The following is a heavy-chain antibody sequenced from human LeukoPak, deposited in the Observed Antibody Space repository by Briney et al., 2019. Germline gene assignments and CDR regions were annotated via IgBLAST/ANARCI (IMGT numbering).Heavy chain of an antibody. CDR2: INPNSGGT. D-gene: IGHD1-26*01. J-gene: IGHJ5*02. CDR3: ARDGEWELHDWFDP. CDR1: GYTFTSYD. V-gene: IGHV1-2*02. Sequence: VASVKVSCKASGYTFTSYDINWVRQAPGQGLEWMGWINPNSGGTNYAQKFQGRVTMTRDTSISTAYMELSRLRSDDTAVYYCARDGEWELHDWFDPWGQGTLVTVSS.